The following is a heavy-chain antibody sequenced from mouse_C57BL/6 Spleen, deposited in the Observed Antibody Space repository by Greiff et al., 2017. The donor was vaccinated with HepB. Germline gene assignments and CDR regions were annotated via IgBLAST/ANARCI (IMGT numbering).Heavy chain of an antibody. Sequence: EVKLVESEGGLVQPGSSMKLSCTASGFTFSDYYMAWVRQVPEKGLEWVANINYDGSSTYYLDSLKSRFIISRDNAKNILYLQMSSLKSEDTATYYCAREDYGGYYAMDYWGQGTSVTVSS. CDR3: AREDYGGYYAMDY. V-gene: IGHV5-16*01. CDR1: GFTFSDYY. J-gene: IGHJ4*01. CDR2: INYDGSST. D-gene: IGHD1-1*01.